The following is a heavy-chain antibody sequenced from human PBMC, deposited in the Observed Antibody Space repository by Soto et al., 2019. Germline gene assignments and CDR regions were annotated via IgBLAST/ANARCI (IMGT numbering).Heavy chain of an antibody. CDR3: ARALGRYYYGSGSYYKGSPFGY. CDR1: GSIVRGYG. Sequence: XGSLRLSCAASGSIVRGYGMHWVRQAPGKGLEWVSYISSSRSTIYYADSVKGRFTISRDNAKNSLYLQMNSLRAEDTAVYYCARALGRYYYGSGSYYKGSPFGYWGQGTLVTVSS. V-gene: IGHV3-48*01. D-gene: IGHD3-10*01. CDR2: ISSSRSTI. J-gene: IGHJ4*02.